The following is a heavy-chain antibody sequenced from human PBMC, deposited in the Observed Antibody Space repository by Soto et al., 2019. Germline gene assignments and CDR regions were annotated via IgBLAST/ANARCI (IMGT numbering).Heavy chain of an antibody. V-gene: IGHV3-48*01. CDR3: ARRFEQWLVFDY. J-gene: IGHJ4*02. CDR2: ISSSSTTM. Sequence: EGSLRLSCAASGFTFSSYNMNWVRQAPGKGLKRVSYISSSSTTMYYADSVKGRFTISRDNAKNSLYLQMNSLRAEDTAVYYCARRFEQWLVFDYWGQGALVTVSS. D-gene: IGHD6-19*01. CDR1: GFTFSSYN.